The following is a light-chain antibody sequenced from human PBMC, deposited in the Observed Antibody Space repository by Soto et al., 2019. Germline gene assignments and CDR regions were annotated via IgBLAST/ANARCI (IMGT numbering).Light chain of an antibody. CDR1: SSDVGGYNY. V-gene: IGLV2-8*01. Sequence: QSALTQPPSASGSPGQSVTISCTGTSSDVGGYNYVSWYQQHLGKAPKLVIFEVNKRPSGVPDRFSGSKSGNTASLTVSGLQADDEADYYCCSGAGSNNYVFGTGTKVTV. J-gene: IGLJ1*01. CDR3: CSGAGSNNYV. CDR2: EVN.